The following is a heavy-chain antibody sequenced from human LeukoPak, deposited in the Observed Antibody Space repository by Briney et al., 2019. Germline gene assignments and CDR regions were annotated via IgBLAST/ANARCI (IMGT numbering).Heavy chain of an antibody. Sequence: GGSLRLSCAASGFTFSSYGMHWVRQAPGKGLEWVAFIRYDGSNKYYADSVKGRFTISRDNYKNTLYLQMNSLRAEDTAVYYCAKALALSSGWPYYYYYYYMDVWGKGTTVTISS. D-gene: IGHD6-19*01. J-gene: IGHJ6*03. CDR2: IRYDGSNK. CDR1: GFTFSSYG. V-gene: IGHV3-30*02. CDR3: AKALALSSGWPYYYYYYYMDV.